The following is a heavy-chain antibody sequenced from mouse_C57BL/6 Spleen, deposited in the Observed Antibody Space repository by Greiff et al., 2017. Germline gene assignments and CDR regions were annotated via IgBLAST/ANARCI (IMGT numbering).Heavy chain of an antibody. CDR1: GFTFSDYG. J-gene: IGHJ1*03. CDR3: ARHYYGSSYPYWYFDV. CDR2: ISSGSSTI. Sequence: EVMLVESGGGLVKPGGSLKLSCAASGFTFSDYGMHWVRQAPEKGLEWVAYISSGSSTIYYADTVKGRFTISRDNAKNTLFLQMTSLRSEDTAMYYCARHYYGSSYPYWYFDVWGTGTTVTVSS. D-gene: IGHD1-1*01. V-gene: IGHV5-17*01.